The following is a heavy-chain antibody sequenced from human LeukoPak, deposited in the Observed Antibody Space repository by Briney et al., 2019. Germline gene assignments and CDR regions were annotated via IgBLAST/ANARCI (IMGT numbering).Heavy chain of an antibody. CDR3: ARPVGSSSWYLSAFDI. V-gene: IGHV1-8*01. J-gene: IGHJ3*02. Sequence: ASVKVSCKASGYRFTSYDINWVRQATGQGLEWMGWMNPNSGNTGYAQKFQGRVTMATDTSTSTAYMELRSLRSDDTAVYYCARPVGSSSWYLSAFDIWGQGTMVTVSS. CDR1: GYRFTSYD. D-gene: IGHD6-13*01. CDR2: MNPNSGNT.